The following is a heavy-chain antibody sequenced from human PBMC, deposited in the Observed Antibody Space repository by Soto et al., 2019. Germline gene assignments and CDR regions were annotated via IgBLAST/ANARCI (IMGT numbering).Heavy chain of an antibody. CDR1: GFTFGDYA. CDR3: TRDTDWNYGGPQIFDY. CDR2: IRSKAYGGTT. D-gene: IGHD1-7*01. J-gene: IGHJ4*02. Sequence: GGSLRLSCTASGFTFGDYAMSWFRQAPGKGLEWVGFIRSKAYGGTTEYAASVKGRFTISRDDSKSIAYLQMNSLKTEDTAVYYCTRDTDWNYGGPQIFDYWGQGTLVTVSS. V-gene: IGHV3-49*03.